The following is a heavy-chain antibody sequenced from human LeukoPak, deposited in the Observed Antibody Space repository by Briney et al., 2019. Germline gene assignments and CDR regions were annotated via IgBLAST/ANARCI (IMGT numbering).Heavy chain of an antibody. D-gene: IGHD2-2*01. CDR3: ARGRLPAANTLFDY. V-gene: IGHV4-59*12. CDR1: GGSISSYY. Sequence: SETLSLTCTVSGGSISSYYWSWIRQPPGKGLEWIGYIYYSGSTNYNPSLKSRVTISVDTSKNQFSLKLSSVTAADTAVYYCARGRLPAANTLFDYWGQGTLVTVSS. CDR2: IYYSGST. J-gene: IGHJ4*02.